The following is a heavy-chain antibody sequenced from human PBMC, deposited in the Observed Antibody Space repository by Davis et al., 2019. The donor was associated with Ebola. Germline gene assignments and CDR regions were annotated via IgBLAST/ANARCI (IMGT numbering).Heavy chain of an antibody. D-gene: IGHD4-17*01. V-gene: IGHV3-74*01. J-gene: IGHJ4*02. Sequence: GVLKISCAASGFTFSSYWMHWVRQAPGKGLVWVSRINSDGSSTSYADSVKGRFTISRDNSKNTLDLQMNSLSAEDKGGDYCARNYGDYWVDYWGQGTLVTVSS. CDR1: GFTFSSYW. CDR2: INSDGSST. CDR3: ARNYGDYWVDY.